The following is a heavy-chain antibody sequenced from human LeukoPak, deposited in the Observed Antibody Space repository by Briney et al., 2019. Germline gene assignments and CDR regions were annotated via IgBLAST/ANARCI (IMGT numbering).Heavy chain of an antibody. D-gene: IGHD6-19*01. CDR2: ITYSGST. CDR3: VGQTVTGLYQAVY. J-gene: IGHJ4*01. CDR1: GGSISNYF. V-gene: IGHV4-59*01. Sequence: SETLSLTCTVSGGSISNYFWSWIRQPPGKGLEWIGVITYSGSTDHNPSLKSRVTISVDPSKNQFSLKLTSVTAAVWAVYRGVGQTVTGLYQAVYWGERT.